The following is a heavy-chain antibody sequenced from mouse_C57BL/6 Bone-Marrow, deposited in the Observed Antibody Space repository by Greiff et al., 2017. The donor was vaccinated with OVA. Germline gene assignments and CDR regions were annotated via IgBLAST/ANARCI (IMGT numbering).Heavy chain of an antibody. V-gene: IGHV3-1*01. CDR1: GYSITSGYD. D-gene: IGHD1-1*01. Sequence: EVKLQESGPGMVKPSQSLSLTCTVTGYSITSGYDWHWIRHFPGNKLEWMGYISYSGSTNYNPSLKSRISITHDTSKNHFFLKLNSVTTEDTATYYCAREAYYGSSYDWYFDVWGTGTTVTVSS. CDR2: ISYSGST. CDR3: AREAYYGSSYDWYFDV. J-gene: IGHJ1*03.